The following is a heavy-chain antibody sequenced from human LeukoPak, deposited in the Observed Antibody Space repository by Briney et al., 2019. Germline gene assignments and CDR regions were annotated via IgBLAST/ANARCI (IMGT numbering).Heavy chain of an antibody. CDR3: ARDLYDILTGYQTDAFDI. D-gene: IGHD3-9*01. CDR1: GFTFSSYA. J-gene: IGHJ3*02. Sequence: GGSLRLSCAASGFTFSSYAMSWVRQAPGKGLEWVANIKQDGSEKYYVDSVEGRFTISRDNAKNSLYLQMNSLRAEDTAVYYCARDLYDILTGYQTDAFDIWGQGTMVTVSS. CDR2: IKQDGSEK. V-gene: IGHV3-7*01.